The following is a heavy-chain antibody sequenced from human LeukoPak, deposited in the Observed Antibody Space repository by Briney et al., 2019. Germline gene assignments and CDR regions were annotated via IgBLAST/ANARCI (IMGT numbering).Heavy chain of an antibody. CDR3: ARGQPPSYYDMDV. V-gene: IGHV3-33*01. CDR1: GFPFSSYG. CDR2: IWSDGSSK. J-gene: IGHJ6*02. D-gene: IGHD6-13*01. Sequence: GSLRLSCAASGFPFSSYGMHWVRQAPGKGLEWVAVIWSDGSSKHYADSVKGRFTISRDNSKNTLYLQMNSLRAEDTALYYCARGQPPSYYDMDVWGQGTTVTVSS.